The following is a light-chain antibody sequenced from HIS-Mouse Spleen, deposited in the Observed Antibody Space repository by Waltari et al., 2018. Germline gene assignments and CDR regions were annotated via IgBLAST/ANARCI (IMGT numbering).Light chain of an antibody. CDR1: SPNIGSNT. J-gene: IGLJ2*01. V-gene: IGLV1-44*01. Sequence: QSVLTQPPSASGTPGQRVTISCSGSSPNIGSNTVNWYQQLPGTAPKLLIYRNNQRPSGVPDGFSGSKSGTSASLAISGLQSEDEADYYCAAWDDSLNGVVFGGGTKLTVL. CDR2: RNN. CDR3: AAWDDSLNGVV.